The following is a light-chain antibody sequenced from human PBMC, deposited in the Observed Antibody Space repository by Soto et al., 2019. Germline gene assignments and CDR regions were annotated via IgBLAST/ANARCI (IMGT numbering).Light chain of an antibody. Sequence: EIVMTQSPATLSVSPGERATLSCRTSQSVNNNYLAWYQQKPGQAPRLLIYGASTRATGIPAGLSGSGSGTEFTLTISSLQSEDYAVYYCQQYNNWPPTFGQGTKVDIK. V-gene: IGKV3-15*01. CDR3: QQYNNWPPT. CDR1: QSVNNN. CDR2: GAS. J-gene: IGKJ1*01.